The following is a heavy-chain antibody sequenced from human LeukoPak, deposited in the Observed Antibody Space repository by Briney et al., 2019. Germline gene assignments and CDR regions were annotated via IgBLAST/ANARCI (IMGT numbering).Heavy chain of an antibody. Sequence: SETLSLTCTVSGGSISSSSYYWGWIRQPPGKGLEWIGSIYYSGSTYYNPSLKSRVTISVDTSKNQFSLKLSSVTAADTAVYYCARRYDFALGIDAFDIWGQGTMVTVSS. CDR1: GGSISSSSYY. J-gene: IGHJ3*02. CDR3: ARRYDFALGIDAFDI. CDR2: IYYSGST. V-gene: IGHV4-39*01. D-gene: IGHD1-20*01.